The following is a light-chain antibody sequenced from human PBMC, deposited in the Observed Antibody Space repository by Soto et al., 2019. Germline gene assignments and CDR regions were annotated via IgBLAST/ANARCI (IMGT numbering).Light chain of an antibody. Sequence: QSALTQPPSASGTPGQRVTISCSGSSSNIGSKTVNWYQQLPGTAPKLLIYSNYQRPSGVPDRFSGSKSGTSASLAISGLQSEDEADYYCSAWDASLNRYVFGTGTKVTVL. J-gene: IGLJ1*01. V-gene: IGLV1-44*01. CDR1: SSNIGSKT. CDR2: SNY. CDR3: SAWDASLNRYV.